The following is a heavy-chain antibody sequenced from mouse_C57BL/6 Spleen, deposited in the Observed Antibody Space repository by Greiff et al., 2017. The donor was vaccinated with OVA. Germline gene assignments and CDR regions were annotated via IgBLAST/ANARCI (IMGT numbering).Heavy chain of an antibody. J-gene: IGHJ2*01. D-gene: IGHD1-1*01. CDR1: GYTFTSYW. V-gene: IGHV1-52*01. Sequence: QVQLQQPGAELVRPGSSVKLSCKASGYTFTSYWMHWVKQRPIQGLEWIGNIDPSDSETYYNQKFKDKATLTVDKSSSTAYMQLSSLTSEDSAVYYCARRGGSSLYYFDYWGQGTTLTVSS. CDR2: IDPSDSET. CDR3: ARRGGSSLYYFDY.